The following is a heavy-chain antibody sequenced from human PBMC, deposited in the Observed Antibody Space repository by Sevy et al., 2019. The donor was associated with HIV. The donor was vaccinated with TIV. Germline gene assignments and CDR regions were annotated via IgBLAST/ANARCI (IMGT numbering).Heavy chain of an antibody. J-gene: IGHJ3*02. Sequence: ASVKVSCKVSGYILSELSVHWVRQAPGKGLEWMGGFDPEDGETIYAQKFQGRVTMTEDTSTDTAYMELTSLRSEDRAVYYCATAPARMLVADDAFDIWGQGTMVTVSS. D-gene: IGHD5-12*01. CDR1: GYILSELS. V-gene: IGHV1-24*01. CDR3: ATAPARMLVADDAFDI. CDR2: FDPEDGET.